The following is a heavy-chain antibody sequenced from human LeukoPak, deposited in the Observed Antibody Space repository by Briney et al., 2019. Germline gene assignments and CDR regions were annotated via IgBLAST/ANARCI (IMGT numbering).Heavy chain of an antibody. J-gene: IGHJ4*02. Sequence: GGSLRLSCAASGFTFSSYWMHWVRQAPGKGLWWVSRINSDGSSTSYADSVKGRFTISRDNAKNTLYLQMNSLRAEDTAVYYCARAVAGSFDYWGQGTLVTVSS. CDR2: INSDGSST. CDR3: ARAVAGSFDY. D-gene: IGHD6-19*01. V-gene: IGHV3-74*01. CDR1: GFTFSSYW.